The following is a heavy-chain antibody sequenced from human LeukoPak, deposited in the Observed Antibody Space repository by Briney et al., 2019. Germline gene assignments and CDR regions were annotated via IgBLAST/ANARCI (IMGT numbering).Heavy chain of an antibody. V-gene: IGHV3-66*01. J-gene: IGHJ5*02. D-gene: IGHD1-1*01. CDR2: LYAGGST. CDR3: VRGNGNVGGRLDP. Sequence: GRSLRLSCAASGFTMSGIHMNWVRQAPGKGLDWVSGLYAGGSTYYAGSVTGRFTISRDDSKNTLYLQMTSLRVDDTAIYYCVRGNGNVGGRLDPWGQGAWVTVSS. CDR1: GFTMSGIH.